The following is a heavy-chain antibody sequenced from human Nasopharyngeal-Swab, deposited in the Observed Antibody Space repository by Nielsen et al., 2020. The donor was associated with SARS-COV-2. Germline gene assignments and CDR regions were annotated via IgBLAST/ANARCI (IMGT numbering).Heavy chain of an antibody. CDR2: INPSGGST. CDR1: GYPFTSYY. CDR3: ARESVNDAFDI. J-gene: IGHJ3*02. Sequence: ASVKVSCKASGYPFTSYYIHWVRQAPGQGLEWMGIINPSGGSTSYAQKFQGRVTMTRDTSTSTVYMELSSLRSEDTAVYYCARESVNDAFDIWGQGTMVTVSS. V-gene: IGHV1-46*01.